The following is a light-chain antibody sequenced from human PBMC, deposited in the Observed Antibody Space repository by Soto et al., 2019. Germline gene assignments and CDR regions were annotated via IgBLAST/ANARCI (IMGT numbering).Light chain of an antibody. CDR2: GAS. CDR1: QSVGSY. J-gene: IGKJ4*01. Sequence: EVVLTQSPGTLSLSPGERATLSCRASQSVGSYLVWYQQKLGQAPRLLIYGASNRATGIPARFSGGGSGTDFTLSISSLEPEDFAVYYCQHRSNWPPFLAFGGGTKVEI. CDR3: QHRSNWPPFLA. V-gene: IGKV3-11*01.